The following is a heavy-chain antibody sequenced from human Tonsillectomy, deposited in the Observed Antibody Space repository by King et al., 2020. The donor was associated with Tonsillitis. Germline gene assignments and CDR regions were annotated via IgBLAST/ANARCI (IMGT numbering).Heavy chain of an antibody. CDR3: ARVYGGNAGIDAFDF. D-gene: IGHD4-23*01. V-gene: IGHV4-31*03. CDR2: IYYSGTT. Sequence: QLQESGPGLVKPSQTLSLTCTVSGGSISSGYYYWSWIRQHPGKGLEWIGYIYYSGTTYYNPSLKSRVTISVDTSKNQFSLKVNSVNAADTAVYYCARVYGGNAGIDAFDFWGQGTMVTVSS. J-gene: IGHJ3*01. CDR1: GGSISSGYYY.